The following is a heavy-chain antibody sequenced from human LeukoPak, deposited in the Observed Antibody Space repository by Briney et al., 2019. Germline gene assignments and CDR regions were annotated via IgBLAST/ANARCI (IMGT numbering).Heavy chain of an antibody. J-gene: IGHJ6*03. CDR3: ARGNYYGSGSYYKTYYYYYMDV. D-gene: IGHD3-10*01. CDR2: IIPIFGTA. Sequence: SVKVSCKASGGTFSSYAISWVRQAPGQGLEWMGGIIPIFGTASYAQKFQGRVTITADKSTSTAYMELSSLRSEDTAVYYCARGNYYGSGSYYKTYYYYYMDVWGKGTTVTVSS. V-gene: IGHV1-69*06. CDR1: GGTFSSYA.